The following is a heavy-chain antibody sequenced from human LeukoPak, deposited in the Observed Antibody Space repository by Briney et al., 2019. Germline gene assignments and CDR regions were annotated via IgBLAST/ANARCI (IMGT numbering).Heavy chain of an antibody. V-gene: IGHV3-21*01. CDR3: ARGAPYYDPPH. D-gene: IGHD3-3*01. J-gene: IGHJ4*02. Sequence: PGGSLRLSCAASGFTFSTYWMHWVRQAPGKGLEWVSSISSSSSYIYYADSVKGRFTISRDNAKNSLYLQMNSMRAEDTAVYYCARGAPYYDPPHWGQGTLVTVSS. CDR2: ISSSSSYI. CDR1: GFTFSTYW.